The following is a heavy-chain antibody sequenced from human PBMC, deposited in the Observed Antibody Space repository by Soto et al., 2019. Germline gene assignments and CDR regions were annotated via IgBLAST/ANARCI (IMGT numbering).Heavy chain of an antibody. J-gene: IGHJ4*02. Sequence: ASVKVSCKASGFTFTSYGISWVRQAPGQGLEWMGWISAHNGITNFAQRFQGRVTMTTDTSTSTAYMELRSLRPDDTAVYYCARDKGDCSGGTCSLGYFDYWGQGTLVTVSS. CDR3: ARDKGDCSGGTCSLGYFDY. CDR1: GFTFTSYG. V-gene: IGHV1-18*01. CDR2: ISAHNGIT. D-gene: IGHD2-15*01.